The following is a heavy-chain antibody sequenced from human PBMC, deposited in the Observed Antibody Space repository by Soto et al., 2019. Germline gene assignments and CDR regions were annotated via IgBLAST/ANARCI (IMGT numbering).Heavy chain of an antibody. J-gene: IGHJ5*02. CDR2: IKQDGSEE. CDR3: ARSGTSRSGGFDP. Sequence: PGGSLRLSCAASGFTFSNYWMTWVRQAPGTGLEWVANIKQDGSEEYYVDSVKGRFTISRDNAKNSLYLEMNSLRAEDTALYYCARSGTSRSGGFDPWGQGTLVTVSS. V-gene: IGHV3-7*01. D-gene: IGHD6-13*01. CDR1: GFTFSNYW.